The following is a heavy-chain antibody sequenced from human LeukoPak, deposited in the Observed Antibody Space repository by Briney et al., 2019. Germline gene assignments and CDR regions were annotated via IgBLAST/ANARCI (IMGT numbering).Heavy chain of an antibody. CDR2: ISRSISTI. J-gene: IGHJ6*02. Sequence: GGSLRLSWAAFGFTFSVYYMAWIRQAPGKGLEWVSYISRSISTIYYADSVEGRFTISRDNAKNTLYLQMNSLRAEDTTVYYCARDLRRAVAGNRLLWYGMDVWGQGTTVTVSS. CDR1: GFTFSVYY. CDR3: ARDLRRAVAGNRLLWYGMDV. D-gene: IGHD6-19*01. V-gene: IGHV3-11*04.